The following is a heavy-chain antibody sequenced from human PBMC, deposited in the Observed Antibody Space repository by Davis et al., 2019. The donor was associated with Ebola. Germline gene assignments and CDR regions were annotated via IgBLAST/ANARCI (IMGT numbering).Heavy chain of an antibody. V-gene: IGHV3-30-3*02. D-gene: IGHD4-17*01. CDR3: AKKAINDYGDPGAFDI. Sequence: GESLKISCAASGFTFSSYAMHWVRQAPGKGLEWVAVISYDGSNKYYADSVKGRFTISRDNSKNTLYLQMNSLRAEDTAVYYCAKKAINDYGDPGAFDIWGQGTMVTVSS. CDR2: ISYDGSNK. CDR1: GFTFSSYA. J-gene: IGHJ3*02.